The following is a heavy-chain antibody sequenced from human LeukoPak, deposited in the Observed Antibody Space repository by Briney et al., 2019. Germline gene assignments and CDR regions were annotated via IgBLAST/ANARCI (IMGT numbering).Heavy chain of an antibody. Sequence: GGSLRLSCAASGFTFSDHAMHWVRQAPGKGLEWVAVISYDGNTEFYADSVKGRFTISRDNSKNTLYLQMNSLRGEDTAVDFCARTPRDRYNSLEYWAQGTLVTVSS. CDR1: GFTFSDHA. CDR2: ISYDGNTE. J-gene: IGHJ4*02. CDR3: ARTPRDRYNSLEY. D-gene: IGHD5-24*01. V-gene: IGHV3-30*04.